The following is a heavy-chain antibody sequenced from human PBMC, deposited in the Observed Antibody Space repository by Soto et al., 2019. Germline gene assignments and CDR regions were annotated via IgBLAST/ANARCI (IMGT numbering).Heavy chain of an antibody. CDR1: GGSISSSSYY. CDR3: ASRTHSGYDLVFDY. D-gene: IGHD5-12*01. CDR2: IYYSGST. Sequence: SETLSLTCTVSGGSISSSSYYWGWIRQPPGKGLEWIGSIYYSGSTYYNPSLKSRVTISVDTSKNQFSLKLSSVTAADTAVYYCASRTHSGYDLVFDYWGQGTLVTVSS. V-gene: IGHV4-39*01. J-gene: IGHJ4*02.